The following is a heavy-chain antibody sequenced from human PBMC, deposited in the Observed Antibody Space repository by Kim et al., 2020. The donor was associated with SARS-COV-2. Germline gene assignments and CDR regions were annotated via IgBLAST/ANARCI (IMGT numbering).Heavy chain of an antibody. Sequence: TYYNPSLKSRVTISVDTSKNQFSLKLSSVTAADTAVYYCATKGAGATFDYWGQGTLVTVSS. CDR2: T. J-gene: IGHJ4*02. CDR3: ATKGAGATFDY. D-gene: IGHD1-26*01. V-gene: IGHV4-39*07.